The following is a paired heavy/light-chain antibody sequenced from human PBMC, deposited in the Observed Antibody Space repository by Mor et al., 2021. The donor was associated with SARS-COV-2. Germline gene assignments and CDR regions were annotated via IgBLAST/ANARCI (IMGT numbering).Light chain of an antibody. CDR3: QSADSSGTYPV. J-gene: IGLJ2*01. Sequence: SYDLTQPPSVSVSPGQTARITCSGDVLPKQYAYWYQQKPGQAPVLVIYKDSERPSGIPERFSGSSSGTTVTLTISGVQAEDEADYYCQSADSSGTYPVFGGGTKLTVL. CDR1: VLPKQY. V-gene: IGLV3-25*03. CDR2: KDS.
Heavy chain of an antibody. D-gene: IGHD4-17*01. CDR2: IYPGDSDT. CDR3: ATTTLVSTAFAFDI. V-gene: IGHV5-51*01. J-gene: IGHJ3*02. CDR1: GYSFTSYW. Sequence: EVQLVQSGAEVKKPGESLKISCKGSGYSFTSYWIGWVRQMPGKGLEWMGIIYPGDSDTRYSPSFQGQVTISADKSISTTYLQWSSLKASDTAIYFCATTTLVSTAFAFDIWGQGTMVTVSS.